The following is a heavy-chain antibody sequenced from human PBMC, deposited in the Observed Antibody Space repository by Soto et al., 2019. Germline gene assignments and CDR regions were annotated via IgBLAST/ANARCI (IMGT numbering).Heavy chain of an antibody. J-gene: IGHJ6*03. CDR1: GFTFSSYG. D-gene: IGHD3-10*01. V-gene: IGHV3-30*18. Sequence: GGSLRLSCAASGFTFSSYGMHWVRQAPGKGLEWVAVISYDGSNKYYADTVKGRFTIYRDNSKNTLYIQMNNMRAEDTSVYYFAKGPHSASGYYYMDVWGKGTTVTVSS. CDR2: ISYDGSNK. CDR3: AKGPHSASGYYYMDV.